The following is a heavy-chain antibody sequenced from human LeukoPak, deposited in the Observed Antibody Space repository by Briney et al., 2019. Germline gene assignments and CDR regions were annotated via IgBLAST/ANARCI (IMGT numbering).Heavy chain of an antibody. Sequence: SATLSLTCTVSGGSISSYYWSWIRQPPGKGLESIGYIYYTGITTYNPSLKSRVTISIDTSKNQFSLRLTSVTAADMAVYYCARHKYDSSGSYYGGYYFDYWGQGTLVAVSS. J-gene: IGHJ4*02. D-gene: IGHD3-22*01. V-gene: IGHV4-59*08. CDR2: IYYTGIT. CDR1: GGSISSYY. CDR3: ARHKYDSSGSYYGGYYFDY.